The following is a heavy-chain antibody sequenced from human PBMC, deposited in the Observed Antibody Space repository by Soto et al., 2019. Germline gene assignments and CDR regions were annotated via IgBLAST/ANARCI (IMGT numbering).Heavy chain of an antibody. CDR1: GFTFSSYT. CDR2: ISSSSKTI. Sequence: PGGSLRLSCAASGFTFSSYTMNWVRQAPGKGLEWLSYISSSSKTIYYADSVKGRFTISRDNAKNSLYLQMNSLRDEDTAVYYCARVFGYDSSGYYSVLFDYWGQGTLVTVSS. D-gene: IGHD3-22*01. CDR3: ARVFGYDSSGYYSVLFDY. V-gene: IGHV3-48*02. J-gene: IGHJ4*02.